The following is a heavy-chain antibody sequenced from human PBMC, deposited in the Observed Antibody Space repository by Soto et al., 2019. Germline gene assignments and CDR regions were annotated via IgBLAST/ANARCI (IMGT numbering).Heavy chain of an antibody. Sequence: GXSLRLSCAASGFTFSSYAMSWFRQAPGKGLEWVSAISASGGSTYYADSVKGRFTISRDNSKNTLYLQMNSLRVEDTAVYYCAKPLDDYGDFGGDYWGQGTLVTVSS. D-gene: IGHD4-17*01. CDR2: ISASGGST. CDR3: AKPLDDYGDFGGDY. CDR1: GFTFSSYA. V-gene: IGHV3-23*01. J-gene: IGHJ4*02.